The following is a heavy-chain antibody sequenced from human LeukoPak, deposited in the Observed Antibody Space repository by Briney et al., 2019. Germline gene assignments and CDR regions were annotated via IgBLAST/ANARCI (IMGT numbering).Heavy chain of an antibody. V-gene: IGHV4-59*01. D-gene: IGHD5-18*01. J-gene: IGHJ5*02. CDR2: IYYSGST. CDR1: GGSISSYY. Sequence: PSETLSLTCTVSGGSISSYYWSLIRQPPGKGLGWIGYIYYSGSTNYNPSLKSRVTISVDTSKNQFSLKLSSVTAADTAVYYCAREDSYGYGGVWFDPWGQGTLVTVSS. CDR3: AREDSYGYGGVWFDP.